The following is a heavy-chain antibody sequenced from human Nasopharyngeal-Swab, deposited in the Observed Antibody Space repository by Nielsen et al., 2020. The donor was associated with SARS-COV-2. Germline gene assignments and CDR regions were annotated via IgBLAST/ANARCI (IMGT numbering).Heavy chain of an antibody. D-gene: IGHD6-19*01. Sequence: ASVKVSCKASGYTFTGYYMHWVRQAPGQGLEWMGRINPNSGGTNYAQKFQGRVTMTRDTSISTAYMELSRLRSDDTAVYYCARESRGWYRNYFDYWGQGTLVTVSS. J-gene: IGHJ4*02. CDR1: GYTFTGYY. CDR3: ARESRGWYRNYFDY. V-gene: IGHV1-2*06. CDR2: INPNSGGT.